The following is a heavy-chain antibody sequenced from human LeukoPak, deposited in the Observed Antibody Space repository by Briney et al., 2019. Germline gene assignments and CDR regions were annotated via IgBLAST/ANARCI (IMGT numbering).Heavy chain of an antibody. CDR1: GGSISSCF. CDR3: ARGYLDWFDP. J-gene: IGHJ5*02. CDR2: IYYSGST. D-gene: IGHD1-26*01. V-gene: IGHV4-59*01. Sequence: SETLSLTCTVSGGSISSCFWTWIRQPPGKGLEWIGYIYYSGSTSYNPSLKSRVTMSVDTSKNQFSLNLNSVTAADTAVYYCARGYLDWFDPWGQGTLVTVSS.